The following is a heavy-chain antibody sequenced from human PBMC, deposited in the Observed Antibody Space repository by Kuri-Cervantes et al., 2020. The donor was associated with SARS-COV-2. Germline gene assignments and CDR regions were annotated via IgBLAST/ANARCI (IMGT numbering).Heavy chain of an antibody. CDR2: ISGSGGST. J-gene: IGHJ4*02. D-gene: IGHD3-3*01. V-gene: IGHV3-23*01. Sequence: GESLKISCAASGFTFSSYAMSWVRQAPGKGLEWVSAISGSGGSTYYADSVKGRFTISRDNSKNTLYLQMNSLRAEDTAVYYCAREEIALFGVVTSTFDYWGQGTLVTVSS. CDR3: AREEIALFGVVTSTFDY. CDR1: GFTFSSYA.